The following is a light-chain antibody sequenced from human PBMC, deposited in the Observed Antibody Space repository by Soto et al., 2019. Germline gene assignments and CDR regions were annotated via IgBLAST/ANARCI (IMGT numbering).Light chain of an antibody. CDR1: ALPKQY. Sequence: SYELTQPPSVSVSPGQTARITCSGDALPKQYAYWYQQKPGQAPVLVIYKDSERPSGIPERFSGSSSGTTVTLTISGVQAEDEADYYWQSEDSMGTYVVFGGGTKLTVL. J-gene: IGLJ2*01. CDR2: KDS. CDR3: QSEDSMGTYVV. V-gene: IGLV3-25*03.